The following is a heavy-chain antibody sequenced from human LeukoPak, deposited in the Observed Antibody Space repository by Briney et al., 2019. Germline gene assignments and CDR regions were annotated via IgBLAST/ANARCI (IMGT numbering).Heavy chain of an antibody. CDR2: IYYSGST. Sequence: PSETLSLTCTVPGGSISSYYWSWIRQPPGKGLEWIGCIYYSGSTNYNPSLKSRVTISVDTSKNQFSLKLSSVTAADTAVYYCARDIAAAGTFDYWGQGTLVTVSS. J-gene: IGHJ4*02. V-gene: IGHV4-59*12. CDR3: ARDIAAAGTFDY. CDR1: GGSISSYY. D-gene: IGHD6-13*01.